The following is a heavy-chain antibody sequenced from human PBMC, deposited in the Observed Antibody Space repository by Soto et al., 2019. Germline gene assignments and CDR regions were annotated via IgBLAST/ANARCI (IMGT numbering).Heavy chain of an antibody. Sequence: QVQLQESGPGLVKPSQTLSLTCTVSGGSISTGGYYWSWIRQHPGKGLEWIGYIYYSGSAYYNPSLQPRLTVSVDTSKNQFSLKLNSVTAADPAVYYCARFYYASGLLIVRAPDSWGQGTLVTLSS. J-gene: IGHJ4*02. V-gene: IGHV4-31*03. CDR3: ARFYYASGLLIVRAPDS. CDR2: IYYSGSA. CDR1: GGSISTGGYY. D-gene: IGHD3-10*01.